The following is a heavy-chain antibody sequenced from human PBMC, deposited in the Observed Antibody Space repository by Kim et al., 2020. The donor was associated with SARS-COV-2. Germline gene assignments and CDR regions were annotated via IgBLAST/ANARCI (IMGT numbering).Heavy chain of an antibody. Sequence: ASVKVSCKASGNIFNRYFMHWVRQAPGQSLEWMGWINTANGNTKYSQKFQGRVTITWDTSARTAYMDLSSLTSEDTAVYYCARGFCNDVNCFNWFDPWGQGALVTVSS. CDR3: ARGFCNDVNCFNWFDP. J-gene: IGHJ5*02. CDR2: INTANGNT. CDR1: GNIFNRYF. D-gene: IGHD2-15*01. V-gene: IGHV1-3*04.